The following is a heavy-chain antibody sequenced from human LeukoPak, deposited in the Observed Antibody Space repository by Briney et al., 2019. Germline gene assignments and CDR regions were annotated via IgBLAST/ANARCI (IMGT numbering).Heavy chain of an antibody. CDR3: AIVEGYRYGLDY. V-gene: IGHV3-48*03. CDR1: GFTFSSYE. D-gene: IGHD5-18*01. J-gene: IGHJ4*02. CDR2: ISSSGSTI. Sequence: GGSLRLSCAASGFTFSSYEMNWVRQAPGKGLEWVSYISSSGSTIYYADSVKGRFTISRDNAKNSLYLQMNSLRAEDTAVYYCAIVEGYRYGLDYWGQGTLVTVSS.